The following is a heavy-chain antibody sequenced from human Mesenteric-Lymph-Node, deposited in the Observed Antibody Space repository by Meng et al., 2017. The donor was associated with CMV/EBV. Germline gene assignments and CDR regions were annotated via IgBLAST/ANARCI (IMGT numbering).Heavy chain of an antibody. J-gene: IGHJ4*02. Sequence: TCDVSGGSISSGSWWSWVRQPPGKGPEWMGEISPNGNTNYNPSLKSRVTISVDKSKNQFSLSLNSLTAADTAVYYCARPGPSASIVSWGQGTLVTVSS. CDR3: ARPGPSASIVS. CDR2: ISPNGNT. V-gene: IGHV4-4*02. CDR1: GGSISSGSW. D-gene: IGHD3-10*01.